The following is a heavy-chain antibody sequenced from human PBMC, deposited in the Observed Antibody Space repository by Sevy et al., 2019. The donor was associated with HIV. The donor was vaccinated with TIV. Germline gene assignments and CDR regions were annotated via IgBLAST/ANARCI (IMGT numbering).Heavy chain of an antibody. J-gene: IGHJ4*02. Sequence: GGSLRLSCAASGFTFSSNWMSWVRQAPGKGLEWVANIKQDGSEKYYVDSVKGRITISRDNAKNSLYLQMDSLRAEDTAVYYCARLGDIVASDYWGQGTLVTVSS. CDR3: ARLGDIVASDY. CDR1: GFTFSSNW. CDR2: IKQDGSEK. D-gene: IGHD5-12*01. V-gene: IGHV3-7*01.